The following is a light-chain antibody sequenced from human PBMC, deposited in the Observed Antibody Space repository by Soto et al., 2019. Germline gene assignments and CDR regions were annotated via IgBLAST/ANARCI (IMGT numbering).Light chain of an antibody. CDR2: GAS. CDR1: QSVRSSY. V-gene: IGKV3-20*01. Sequence: EIVLTQSPGTLSLSPGERATLSCRASQSVRSSYLAWYQQKPGQAHRLLIYGASSRATGIPDRFSGSGSGTDFTLTISRLEPEDFAVYYCQQYGGSPPYTFGQGTKLEIK. CDR3: QQYGGSPPYT. J-gene: IGKJ2*01.